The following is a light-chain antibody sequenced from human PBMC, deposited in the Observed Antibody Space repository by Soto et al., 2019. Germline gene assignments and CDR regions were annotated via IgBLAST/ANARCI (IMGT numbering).Light chain of an antibody. CDR1: ALPKQY. J-gene: IGLJ2*01. CDR3: QSADSSGTHVV. Sequence: SYELTQPPSVSVSPGQTARITCSGDALPKQYAYWYQQKPGQAPVLVIYKDSERPSGIPERFSGSSSGTTVTLTISGVQAEDEADYYCQSADSSGTHVVFGGGTHLTVL. V-gene: IGLV3-25*02. CDR2: KDS.